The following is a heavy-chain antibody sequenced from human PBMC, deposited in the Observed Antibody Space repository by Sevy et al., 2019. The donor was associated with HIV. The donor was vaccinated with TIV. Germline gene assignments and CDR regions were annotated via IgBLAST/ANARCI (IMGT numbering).Heavy chain of an antibody. CDR3: ARDGRYCSTSSCYLGYYAMGV. Sequence: ASVKVSCKASGYTFTDYFMHWVRQAPGQGLEWMGWINSNNNGTNYAQKFQGRVTMTRDTSINTAYMELRGLRYDDTAVYYCARDGRYCSTSSCYLGYYAMGVWGQGTTVTVSS. CDR2: INSNNNGT. J-gene: IGHJ6*02. D-gene: IGHD2-2*01. CDR1: GYTFTDYF. V-gene: IGHV1-2*02.